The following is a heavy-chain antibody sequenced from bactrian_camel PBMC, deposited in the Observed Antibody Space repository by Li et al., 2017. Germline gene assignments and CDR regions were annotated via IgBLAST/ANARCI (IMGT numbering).Heavy chain of an antibody. CDR1: GFTRINY. J-gene: IGHJ6*01. V-gene: IGHV3-2*01. Sequence: HVQLVESGGGLSHPGGRLKLSCTLSGFTRINYLSWVRQAPGEGLEWVSSIYRGGGVTYEADSVKGRFTVSRDNAKNTLYLQLDSLKTEDTAVYYCATWWSVGFWGQGTQVTVS. D-gene: IGHD7*01. CDR3: ATWWSVGF. CDR2: IYRGGGVT.